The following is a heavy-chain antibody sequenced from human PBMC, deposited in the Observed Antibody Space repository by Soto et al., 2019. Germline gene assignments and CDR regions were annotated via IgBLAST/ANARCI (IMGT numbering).Heavy chain of an antibody. CDR3: ARGVDWERHYFDY. Sequence: PGGSLRLSCRVSGLSVSGNYMSWVRQAPGKGLEWVSVIYIAGETYYKDSVKGRFTMSRDNSKNTLFLQMNSVRAEDTAVYYCARGVDWERHYFDYWGQGT. CDR1: GLSVSGNY. CDR2: IYIAGET. J-gene: IGHJ4*02. D-gene: IGHD3-16*01. V-gene: IGHV3-66*01.